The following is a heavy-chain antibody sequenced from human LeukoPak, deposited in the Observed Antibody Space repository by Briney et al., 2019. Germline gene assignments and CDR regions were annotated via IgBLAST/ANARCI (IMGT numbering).Heavy chain of an antibody. V-gene: IGHV3-21*01. CDR1: GFTFSISS. CDR3: ARQGSSWYPYYYFDY. J-gene: IGHJ4*02. CDR2: IGSDTVYK. Sequence: GGSLRLSCAASGFTFSISSINWVRQAPGKGLEWVSSIGSDTVYKYYADSVKGRFTISRDNAKNSVYLQMNSLRADDTAVYYCARQGSSWYPYYYFDYWGQGTLVTVSS. D-gene: IGHD6-13*01.